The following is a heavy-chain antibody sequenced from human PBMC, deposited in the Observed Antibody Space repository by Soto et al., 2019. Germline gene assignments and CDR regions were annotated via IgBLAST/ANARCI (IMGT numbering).Heavy chain of an antibody. J-gene: IGHJ6*02. V-gene: IGHV3-30*18. CDR2: ISYDGSNK. D-gene: IGHD3-10*01. CDR3: AKDGASYYYYGMDV. CDR1: GFTFSSYG. Sequence: VGSLRLSCAASGFTFSSYGMHWVRRAPGKGLEWVAVISYDGSNKYYADSVKGRFTISRDNSKNTLYLQMNSLRAEDTAVYYCAKDGASYYYYGMDVWGQGTTVTVSS.